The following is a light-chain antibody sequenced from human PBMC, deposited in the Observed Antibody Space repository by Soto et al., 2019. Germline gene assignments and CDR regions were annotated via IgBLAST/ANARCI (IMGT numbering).Light chain of an antibody. CDR3: QQTYSTLS. CDR2: AAS. Sequence: DIPMTQSPSSLSASVGDRVTITCRASHSISSYLNWYQQKPGKAPKLLIYAASSLQSEVPSRFRGGGSGTEFTLTISYMQPEDFATSYSQQTYSTLSFGGGTKVEIK. J-gene: IGKJ4*01. CDR1: HSISSY. V-gene: IGKV1-39*01.